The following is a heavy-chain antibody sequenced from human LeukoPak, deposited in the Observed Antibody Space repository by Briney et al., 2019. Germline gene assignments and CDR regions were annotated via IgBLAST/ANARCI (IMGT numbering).Heavy chain of an antibody. Sequence: PGGSLRLSCAASGFTFSSYGMSWVRQAPGKGLEWVSAISGSGGSTYYADSVKGRFTISRDNSKNTLYLQMNSLRAEDTAVYYCAKTPQQEIVVVAPFDYWGQGTLVTVSS. V-gene: IGHV3-23*01. CDR3: AKTPQQEIVVVAPFDY. CDR1: GFTFSSYG. J-gene: IGHJ4*02. D-gene: IGHD3-22*01. CDR2: ISGSGGST.